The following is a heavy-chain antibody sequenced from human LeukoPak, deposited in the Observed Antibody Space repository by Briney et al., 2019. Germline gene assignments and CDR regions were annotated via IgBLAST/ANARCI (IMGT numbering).Heavy chain of an antibody. D-gene: IGHD2-2*01. J-gene: IGHJ4*02. CDR3: ARDCSSTSCDQVN. CDR1: GFTFSSYS. V-gene: IGHV3-21*01. Sequence: GGSLRLSCAASGFTFSSYSMNWVHQAPGKGLEWVSSISSSSSYIYYADSVKGRFTISRDNAKNSLYLQMNSLRAEDTAVYYCARDCSSTSCDQVNWGQGTLVTVSS. CDR2: ISSSSSYI.